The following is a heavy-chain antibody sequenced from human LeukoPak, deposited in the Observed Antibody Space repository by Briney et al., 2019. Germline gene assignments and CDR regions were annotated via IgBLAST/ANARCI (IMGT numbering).Heavy chain of an antibody. CDR3: ARAPPWGYELGYFDY. V-gene: IGHV4-31*03. CDR1: VGSVSSGGYY. D-gene: IGHD5-12*01. J-gene: IGHJ4*02. Sequence: SQTLSLTCTVSVGSVSSGGYYWSWIRQHPGKGLAWIGYIYYSGSTYYNPSLKSRVTISVDTSKNQFSLKLSSVTAADTAVYYCARAPPWGYELGYFDYWGQGTLVTVSS. CDR2: IYYSGST.